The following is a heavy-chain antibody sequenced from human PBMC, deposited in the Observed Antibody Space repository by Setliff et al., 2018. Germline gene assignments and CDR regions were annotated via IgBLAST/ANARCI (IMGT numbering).Heavy chain of an antibody. D-gene: IGHD7-27*01. CDR1: GYTFTSYA. Sequence: VASVKVSCKASGYTFTSYAMNWVRQAPGQGLEWMGWINTNTGNPTYAQGFTGRFVFSLDTSVSTAYLQISSLKAEDTAVYYCARAPANWGSGGSGDIYYFDYWGQGTLVTVSS. CDR2: INTNTGNP. V-gene: IGHV7-4-1*02. CDR3: ARAPANWGSGGSGDIYYFDY. J-gene: IGHJ4*02.